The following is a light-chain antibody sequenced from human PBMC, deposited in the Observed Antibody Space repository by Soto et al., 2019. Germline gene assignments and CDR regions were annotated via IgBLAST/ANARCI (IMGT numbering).Light chain of an antibody. CDR1: SSNIGAGYD. V-gene: IGLV1-40*01. CDR2: DNN. J-gene: IGLJ3*02. CDR3: QSYDSSLPASV. Sequence: QSVLTQPPSVSGAPGQRVTISCSGSSSNIGAGYDVHWYQQLPGTAPKLLIYDNNNRPSGVPDRFSGSKSGTSASLAITGLQVEDEAAYYCQSYDSSLPASVFGGGTKLTVL.